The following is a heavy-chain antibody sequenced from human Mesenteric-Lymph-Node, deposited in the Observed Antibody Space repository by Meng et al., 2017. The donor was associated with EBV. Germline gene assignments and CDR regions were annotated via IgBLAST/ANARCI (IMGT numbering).Heavy chain of an antibody. J-gene: IGHJ4*02. D-gene: IGHD3-16*02. Sequence: QVHLQVWGAGLVKPLQTLSLTCAVYGGSFSGDYWTWIRQPPGKGLEWIGEINAGESTNYNPSLKSRVAISVDTFKNQFSLRLTSVTAADTAIYYCARIESIWGTYRKYYFDYWGQGTLVTVSS. CDR2: INAGEST. CDR3: ARIESIWGTYRKYYFDY. V-gene: IGHV4-34*01. CDR1: GGSFSGDY.